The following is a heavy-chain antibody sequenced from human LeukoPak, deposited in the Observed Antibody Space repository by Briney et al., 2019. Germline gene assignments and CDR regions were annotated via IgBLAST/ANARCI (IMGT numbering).Heavy chain of an antibody. CDR1: GGSFSGYY. J-gene: IGHJ4*02. D-gene: IGHD3-22*01. CDR3: ARQARASGYYPNYYFDY. CDR2: IYTSGST. Sequence: SETLSLTCAVYGGSFSGYYWSWIRQPPGKGLEWIGYIYTSGSTNYNPSLKSRVTISVDTSKNQFSLKLSSVTAADTAVYYCARQARASGYYPNYYFDYWGQGTLVTVSS. V-gene: IGHV4-4*09.